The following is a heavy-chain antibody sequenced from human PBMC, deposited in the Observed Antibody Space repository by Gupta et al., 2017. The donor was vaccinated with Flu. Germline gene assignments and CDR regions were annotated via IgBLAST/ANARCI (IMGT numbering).Heavy chain of an antibody. V-gene: IGHV1-24*01. D-gene: IGHD3-10*01. Sequence: MHWVRQAPGKGLEWVGGFGPDESITSYEQALKDRVTMSRDTSTDTVYIQMRNLRAEDTAVYYGVGGGNAYYNMSAHFDHWGQGPLVPVSP. CDR2: FGPDESIT. J-gene: IGHJ5*02. CDR3: VGGGNAYYNMSAHFDH.